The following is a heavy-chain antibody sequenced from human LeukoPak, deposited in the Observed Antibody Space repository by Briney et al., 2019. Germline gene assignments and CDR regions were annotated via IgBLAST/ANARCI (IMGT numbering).Heavy chain of an antibody. J-gene: IGHJ3*02. V-gene: IGHV3-9*01. CDR1: GFTFDDYA. CDR2: ISWNSRSI. D-gene: IGHD2-2*02. CDR3: AKSKDIVVVPAAIGSYAFDI. Sequence: GGSLRLSCAASGFTFDDYAMHWVRQAPAKGLGWVSGISWNSRSIGYADSVKGRFTISRDNAKNSLYPQMNSLRAEDTALYYCAKSKDIVVVPAAIGSYAFDIWGQGTMVTVSS.